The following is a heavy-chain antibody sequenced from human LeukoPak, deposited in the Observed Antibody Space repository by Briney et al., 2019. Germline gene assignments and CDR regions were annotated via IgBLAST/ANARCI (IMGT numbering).Heavy chain of an antibody. V-gene: IGHV4-4*07. J-gene: IGHJ6*03. D-gene: IGHD3-22*01. CDR2: IYPSGST. CDR1: GGSIISYY. Sequence: PSETLSLTCTVSGGSIISYYWSWVRQSAGKGLEWIGRIYPSGSTEYNTSLKSRVTMSVDMSKKQFSLKLTSVTAADTAVYYCARLKFYDSTGYTPGYYMDVWGKETTVTVSS. CDR3: ARLKFYDSTGYTPGYYMDV.